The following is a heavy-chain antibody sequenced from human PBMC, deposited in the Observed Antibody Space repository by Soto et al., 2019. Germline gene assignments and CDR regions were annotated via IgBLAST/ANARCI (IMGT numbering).Heavy chain of an antibody. CDR1: GFTFSTFA. J-gene: IGHJ4*02. CDR3: AKASTYYDFWSAYSY. Sequence: EVQLLESGGGLVQPGGSLRLSCAASGFTFSTFAMSWVRQAPGKGLEWVSAISGSGGGTYYADSVKGRFTISRDNSKNTLYLQMNSLRAEDTAVYYCAKASTYYDFWSAYSYWGQGTLVTVSS. V-gene: IGHV3-23*01. CDR2: ISGSGGGT. D-gene: IGHD3-3*01.